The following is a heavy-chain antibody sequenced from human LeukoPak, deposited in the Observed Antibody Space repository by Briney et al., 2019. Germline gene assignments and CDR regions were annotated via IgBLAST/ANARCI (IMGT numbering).Heavy chain of an antibody. D-gene: IGHD6-19*01. J-gene: IGHJ5*02. Sequence: PSETLSLTCTVSGGSISSYYWSWIRQPPGKGLEWIGYIYYSGSTNYKPSLKSRVTISVDTSKNQFSLKLSSVTAADTAVYYCARGSRSSSSGWYWFDPWGQGTLVTVSS. V-gene: IGHV4-59*12. CDR2: IYYSGST. CDR3: ARGSRSSSSGWYWFDP. CDR1: GGSISSYY.